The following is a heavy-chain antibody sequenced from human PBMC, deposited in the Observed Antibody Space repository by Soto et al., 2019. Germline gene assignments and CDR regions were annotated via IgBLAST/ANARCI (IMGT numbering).Heavy chain of an antibody. CDR3: ARFSATVTTLVGMDG. Sequence: GASVKVSCKASGYTFTSYDINWVRQATGQGLEWMGWMNPNSGNTGYAQKFQGRVTMTRNTSISTAYMELSSLRSEDTAVYYCARFSATVTTLVGMDGWGQGTTVTVSS. J-gene: IGHJ6*02. CDR2: MNPNSGNT. CDR1: GYTFTSYD. V-gene: IGHV1-8*01. D-gene: IGHD4-4*01.